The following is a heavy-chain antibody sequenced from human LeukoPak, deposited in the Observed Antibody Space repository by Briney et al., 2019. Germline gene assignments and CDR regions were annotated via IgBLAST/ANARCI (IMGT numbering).Heavy chain of an antibody. CDR1: GGSTNTGGYF. J-gene: IGHJ4*02. Sequence: PSETLSLTCTVSGGSTNTGGYFWSWIRQPPGKGLEWIGYVFRTGRTSYNPSLDSRVTISLDRSKNQFSLKLSSVTAADTAVYYCARGHRRTVTTGDRFDYWGQGTLVTVSS. V-gene: IGHV4-30-2*01. CDR2: VFRTGRT. CDR3: ARGHRRTVTTGDRFDY. D-gene: IGHD4-11*01.